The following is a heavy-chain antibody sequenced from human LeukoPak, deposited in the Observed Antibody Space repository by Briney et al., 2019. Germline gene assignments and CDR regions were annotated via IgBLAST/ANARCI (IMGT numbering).Heavy chain of an antibody. V-gene: IGHV3-15*01. CDR1: GFILSQAW. Sequence: GGCLGLSCAASGFILSQAWMNWVRQAPGRGLQWLGRIRSGGAREYAAPAQSRFTISREESRNTAYLEMNNLDTDDTVVYFCAVDTPVIEAQIEYWGQGTLVTVSS. D-gene: IGHD6-6*01. J-gene: IGHJ4*02. CDR3: AVDTPVIEAQIEY. CDR2: IRSGGAR.